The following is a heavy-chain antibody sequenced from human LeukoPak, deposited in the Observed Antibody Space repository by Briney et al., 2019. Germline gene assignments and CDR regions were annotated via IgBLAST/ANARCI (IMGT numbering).Heavy chain of an antibody. V-gene: IGHV3-30*02. J-gene: IGHJ4*02. CDR2: IRYDGTKK. D-gene: IGHD3-10*01. CDR1: GFNLSRNG. Sequence: GGSLRLSCAASGFNLSRNGMHWVRPAPGKGPGWGAFIRYDGTKKFYGDSVRGRFTISRDNSKNTVYLQMNSLRDDDTAVYYCARDFDDVNGDYYYIPDYWGQGILVTVSS. CDR3: ARDFDDVNGDYYYIPDY.